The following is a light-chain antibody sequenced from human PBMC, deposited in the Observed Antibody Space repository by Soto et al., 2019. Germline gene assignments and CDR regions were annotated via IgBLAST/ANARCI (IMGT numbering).Light chain of an antibody. CDR2: GAS. CDR3: QQYGSSPWT. CDR1: QSVSSSY. V-gene: IGKV3-20*01. Sequence: EIVLTQPPRTLSLSPGERATLSWRASQSVSSSYLAWYQQKPGQAPRLLIYGASSRATGIPDRFSGSGSGTDFTLTISRLEPEDFAVYYCQQYGSSPWTFGQGTKVDIK. J-gene: IGKJ1*01.